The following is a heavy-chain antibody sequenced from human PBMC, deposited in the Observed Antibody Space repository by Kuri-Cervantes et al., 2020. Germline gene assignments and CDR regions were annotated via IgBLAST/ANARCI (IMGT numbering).Heavy chain of an antibody. J-gene: IGHJ4*02. D-gene: IGHD3-3*01. CDR3: ARDTIFGIDY. CDR2: ITRGGGST. Sequence: GESLKISCAASGITFSSYDMGWVRQAPGKGLEWVSSITRGGGSTFYADSLKGRFTISRDNSKNTLYLQMNSLRAEDTAVYYCARDTIFGIDYWGQGTLVTVSS. V-gene: IGHV3-23*01. CDR1: GITFSSYD.